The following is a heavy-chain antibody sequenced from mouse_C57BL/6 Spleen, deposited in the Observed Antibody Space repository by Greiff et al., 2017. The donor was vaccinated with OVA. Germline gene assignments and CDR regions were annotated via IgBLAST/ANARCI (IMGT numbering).Heavy chain of an antibody. CDR3: ATTVVAYYAMDY. Sequence: QVQLQQPGAELVKPGASVKLSCKASCYTFTSYWMHWVKQRPGQGLEWIGMIHPNSGSTNYNEKFKSKATLTVDKSSSTAYMQLSSLTSEDSAVYYCATTVVAYYAMDYWGQGTSVTVSS. D-gene: IGHD1-1*01. CDR2: IHPNSGST. CDR1: CYTFTSYW. J-gene: IGHJ4*01. V-gene: IGHV1-64*01.